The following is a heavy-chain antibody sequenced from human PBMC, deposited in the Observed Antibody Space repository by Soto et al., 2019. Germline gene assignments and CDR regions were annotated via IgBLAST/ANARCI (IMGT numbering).Heavy chain of an antibody. CDR3: AGPAGIAAAGGGWFDP. CDR2: IYYSGST. V-gene: IGHV4-39*01. J-gene: IGHJ5*02. Sequence: SETLSLTCTVSGGSISSSSYYWGWIRQPPGKGLEWIGSIYYSGSTYYNPSLKSRVTISVDTSKNQFSLKLSSVTAADTAVYYCAGPAGIAAAGGGWFDPWGQGTLVTVSS. CDR1: GGSISSSSYY. D-gene: IGHD6-13*01.